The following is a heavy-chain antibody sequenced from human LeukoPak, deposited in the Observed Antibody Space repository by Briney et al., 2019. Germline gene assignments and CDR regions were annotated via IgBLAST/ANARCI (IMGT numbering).Heavy chain of an antibody. J-gene: IGHJ4*02. CDR1: GFTFSSYS. CDR3: ALADMATPYY. D-gene: IGHD5-24*01. V-gene: IGHV3-21*01. Sequence: GGSMRLSCAASGFTFSSYSMNWVHQAPGKGLEWVSSISSSSSYIYYADSVKGRFTISRDNAKNSLYLQMNSLRAEDTAEYYCALADMATPYYWGQGTLVTVSS. CDR2: ISSSSSYI.